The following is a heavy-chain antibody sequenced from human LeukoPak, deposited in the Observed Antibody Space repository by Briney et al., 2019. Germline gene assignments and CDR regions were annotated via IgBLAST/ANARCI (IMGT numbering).Heavy chain of an antibody. Sequence: PGGSLRLSCAASGFTFSDYYMSWIRQAPGKGLEWVSYISSSGSTIYYADSVKGRFTISRDNAKNSLYLQMNSLRAEDTAVYYCTGGSGSYSPGPSYGMDVWGQGTTVTVSS. J-gene: IGHJ6*02. D-gene: IGHD3-10*01. V-gene: IGHV3-11*01. CDR1: GFTFSDYY. CDR3: TGGSGSYSPGPSYGMDV. CDR2: ISSSGSTI.